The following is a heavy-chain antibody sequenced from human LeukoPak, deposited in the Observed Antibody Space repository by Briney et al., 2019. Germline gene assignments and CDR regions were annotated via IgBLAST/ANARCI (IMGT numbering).Heavy chain of an antibody. CDR3: ARDLGQIDY. CDR1: GFTFSTYG. V-gene: IGHV3-33*01. J-gene: IGHJ4*02. CDR2: IWYDGSNK. Sequence: PGGSLRLSCTASGFTFSTYGMHWVRQAPGKGLEWVAVIWYDGSNKYYADSVKGRFTISRDNSQNTLYLQMSSLKAEDTAVYYCARDLGQIDYWGQGTLVTVSS.